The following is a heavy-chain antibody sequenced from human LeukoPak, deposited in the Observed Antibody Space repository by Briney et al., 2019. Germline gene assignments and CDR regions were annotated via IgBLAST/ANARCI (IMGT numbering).Heavy chain of an antibody. CDR2: INWNGGST. CDR3: ARGTLIAAATDFDY. V-gene: IGHV3-20*04. CDR1: GFTFSNAW. Sequence: GGSQRLSCAASGFTFSNAWMSWVRQAPGKGLEWVSGINWNGGSTGYADSVKGRFTISRDNAKNSLYLQMNSLRAEDTALYYCARGTLIAAATDFDYWGQGTLVTVSS. J-gene: IGHJ4*02. D-gene: IGHD6-13*01.